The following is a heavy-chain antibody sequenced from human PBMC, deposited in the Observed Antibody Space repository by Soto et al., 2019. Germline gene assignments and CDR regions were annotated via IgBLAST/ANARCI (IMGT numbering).Heavy chain of an antibody. CDR1: VFSIQTSYF. J-gene: IGHJ4*02. CDR2: ISHSGRA. CDR3: ARGRSFRLVGVPLDS. V-gene: IGHV4-38-2*01. Sequence: SETLSLSCGVSVFSIQTSYFWGWIRQPPGKGLEWIGLISHSGRAISHPSFASRATISLDTTNNAFSLTLKSVTAADTAVYYCARGRSFRLVGVPLDSWGQGTLVTVSS. D-gene: IGHD3-16*02.